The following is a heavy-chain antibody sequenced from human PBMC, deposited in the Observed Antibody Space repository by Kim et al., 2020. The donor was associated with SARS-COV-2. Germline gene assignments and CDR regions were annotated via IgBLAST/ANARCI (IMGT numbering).Heavy chain of an antibody. D-gene: IGHD3-22*01. J-gene: IGHJ5*02. CDR3: ARGGRGYLHPPGT. V-gene: IGHV4-59*01. Sequence: SETLSLTCTVSGGSISSYYWSWIRQPPGKGLEWIGYIYYSGSNNYNPSLKSRVTITVDQSKNQFSLQLSSVTAADKAADYCARGGRGYLHPPGTWVQGNL. CDR2: IYYSGSN. CDR1: GGSISSYY.